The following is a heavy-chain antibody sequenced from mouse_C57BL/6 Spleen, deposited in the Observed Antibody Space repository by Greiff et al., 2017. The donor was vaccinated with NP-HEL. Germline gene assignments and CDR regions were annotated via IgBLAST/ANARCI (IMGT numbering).Heavy chain of an antibody. V-gene: IGHV1-64*01. CDR2: IHPNSGST. J-gene: IGHJ4*01. CDR1: GYTFTSYW. CDR3: ARSPVGYAMDY. Sequence: QVQLQQPGAELVKPGASVKLSCKASGYTFTSYWMHWVKQRPGQGLEWIGMIHPNSGSTNYNEKFKSKATLTVDKSSSTAYMQLSSLTSEDSAVYYCARSPVGYAMDYWGQGTSVTVSS.